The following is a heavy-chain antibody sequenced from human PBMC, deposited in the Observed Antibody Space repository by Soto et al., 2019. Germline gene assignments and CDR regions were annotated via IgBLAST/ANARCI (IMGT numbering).Heavy chain of an antibody. CDR2: IKQDGSEK. Sequence: GGSLRLSCAASGFTFSSYWMSWVRQAPGKGLEWVANIKQDGSEKYYVDSVKGRFTISRDNAKNSLYVQMNSLRAEDTAVYYCAGEFYDYVWGSYRNNWFDPWGQGTLVTVSS. CDR3: AGEFYDYVWGSYRNNWFDP. CDR1: GFTFSSYW. V-gene: IGHV3-7*05. J-gene: IGHJ5*02. D-gene: IGHD3-16*02.